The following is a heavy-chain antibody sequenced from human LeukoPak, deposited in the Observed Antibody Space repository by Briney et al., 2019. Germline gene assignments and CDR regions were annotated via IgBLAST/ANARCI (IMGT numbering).Heavy chain of an antibody. CDR3: ARHISGYLGDV. V-gene: IGHV4-34*01. J-gene: IGHJ3*01. CDR1: GGSFSGYY. Sequence: SETLSLTCAVYGGSFSGYYWSWIRQPPGKGLEWIGEINHSGSTNYNPSLKSRVTISVDTSKNQFSLRLSSVTAADTAVYYCARHISGYLGDVWGQGTMVTVSS. D-gene: IGHD3-22*01. CDR2: INHSGST.